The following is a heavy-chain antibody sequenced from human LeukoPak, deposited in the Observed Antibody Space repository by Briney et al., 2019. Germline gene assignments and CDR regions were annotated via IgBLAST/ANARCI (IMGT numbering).Heavy chain of an antibody. CDR2: ISWNSGSI. CDR1: GFTFDDYA. V-gene: IGHV3-9*01. J-gene: IGHJ4*02. CDR3: AKEGCSSTSCYTNHPFDY. D-gene: IGHD2-2*02. Sequence: GGSLRLSCAASGFTFDDYAMHWVRQAPGKGLEWVPGISWNSGSIGYADSVKGRFTISRDNAKNSLYLQMNSLRAEDTALYYCAKEGCSSTSCYTNHPFDYWGQGTLVTVSS.